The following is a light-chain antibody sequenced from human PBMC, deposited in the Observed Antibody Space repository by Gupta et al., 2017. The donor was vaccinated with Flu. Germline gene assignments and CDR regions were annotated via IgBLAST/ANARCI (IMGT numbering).Light chain of an antibody. J-gene: IGKJ1*01. CDR3: QHDYDLWT. CDR1: QYINSN. Sequence: EPVMTQSPATLSVSPGERATLSCRASQYINSNLAWYQQKPGQAPRLIIYGASNRATGIPDRFSGSGYGKEFLLTSSSLKYEDFGVYYWQHDYDLWTFGQGTKVEIK. CDR2: GAS. V-gene: IGKV3-15*01.